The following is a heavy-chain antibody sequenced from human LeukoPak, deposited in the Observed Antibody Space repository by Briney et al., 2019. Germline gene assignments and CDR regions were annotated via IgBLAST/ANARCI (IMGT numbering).Heavy chain of an antibody. Sequence: SEALSLTCTVSGGSISSYYWSWIRQPPGKGLEWIGYIYYSGSTNYNPSLKSRVTISVDTSKNQFSLKLSSVTAADTAVYYCARELVAAAGRLFDYWGQGTLVTVSS. CDR3: ARELVAAAGRLFDY. CDR2: IYYSGST. J-gene: IGHJ4*02. D-gene: IGHD6-13*01. V-gene: IGHV4-59*01. CDR1: GGSISSYY.